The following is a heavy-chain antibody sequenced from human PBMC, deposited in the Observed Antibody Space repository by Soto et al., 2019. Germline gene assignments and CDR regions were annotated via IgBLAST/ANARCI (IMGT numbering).Heavy chain of an antibody. CDR1: GFSLSSTRVA. D-gene: IGHD6-19*01. CDR3: AHSVVAGLGYYFDF. Sequence: SGPTLVNPTQTLTLTCTFSGFSLSSTRVAVGWIRQPPGKALEWLALIFWDDDKRYSPFLKTRLTITKDTSKNQVVLTMTNMDPVDTATYFCAHSVVAGLGYYFDFWRQGTLVTVSA. J-gene: IGHJ4*02. CDR2: IFWDDDK. V-gene: IGHV2-5*02.